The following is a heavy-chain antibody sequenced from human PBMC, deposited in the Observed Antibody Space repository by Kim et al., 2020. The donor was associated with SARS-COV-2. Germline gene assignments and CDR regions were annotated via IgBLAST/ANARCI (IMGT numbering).Heavy chain of an antibody. Sequence: GGSLRLSCAASGFTFSSYSMYWVRQAPGKGLEWVSSISSSSSYIYHADSVKGRFTISRDNAKNSLHLQMNSLRAEDTAVYYCARGEDTAMVTELDYWGQGTLVTVSS. CDR2: ISSSSSYI. V-gene: IGHV3-21*01. J-gene: IGHJ4*02. CDR1: GFTFSSYS. CDR3: ARGEDTAMVTELDY. D-gene: IGHD5-18*01.